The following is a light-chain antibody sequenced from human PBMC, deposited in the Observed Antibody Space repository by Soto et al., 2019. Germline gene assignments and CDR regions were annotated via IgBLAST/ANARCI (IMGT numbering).Light chain of an antibody. Sequence: QSARTHPPSVSGAPGQSVTISCTRTSSDVGSYNRVSWYQQPPGTAPKLMIYEVSNRPSGAPDRFSGSNSGNTASLTISGLQAEDEADYYCSSYTSSSTYVFGTGTKVTVL. CDR1: SSDVGSYNR. J-gene: IGLJ1*01. CDR2: EVS. CDR3: SSYTSSSTYV. V-gene: IGLV2-18*02.